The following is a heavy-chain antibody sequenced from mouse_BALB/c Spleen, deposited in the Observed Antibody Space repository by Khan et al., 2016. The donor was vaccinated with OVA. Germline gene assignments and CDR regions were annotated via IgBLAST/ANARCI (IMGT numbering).Heavy chain of an antibody. CDR2: IYPGSGST. V-gene: IGHV1-55*01. Sequence: QVQLQQPRAELVKPGTSVKLSCKASGYNFTSYWINWVKLRPGQGLEWIGNIYPGSGSTNYNEKFKSKATLTVDTSSSTADMQLSSLASEDSALYYCARRGYWGLGYFDYWGQGTTLTVSS. J-gene: IGHJ2*01. D-gene: IGHD3-1*01. CDR3: ARRGYWGLGYFDY. CDR1: GYNFTSYW.